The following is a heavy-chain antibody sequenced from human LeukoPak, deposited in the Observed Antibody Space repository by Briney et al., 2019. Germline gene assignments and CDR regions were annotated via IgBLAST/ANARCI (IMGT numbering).Heavy chain of an antibody. CDR2: INHSGST. CDR3: ARGRRVRGVTYNWFDP. D-gene: IGHD3-10*01. J-gene: IGHJ5*02. V-gene: IGHV4-34*01. CDR1: GGSFSGYY. Sequence: PSETLSLTCAVYGGSFSGYYWSWIRQPPGKGLEWIGEINHSGSTNYNPSLKSRVTISVATSKNQFSLKLSSVTAADTAVYYCARGRRVRGVTYNWFDPWGQGTLVTVSS.